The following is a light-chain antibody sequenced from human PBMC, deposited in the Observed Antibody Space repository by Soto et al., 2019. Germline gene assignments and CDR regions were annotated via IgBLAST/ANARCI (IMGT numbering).Light chain of an antibody. Sequence: DIQMTQSPSSLSASIGDRVTITCRASQSISSYLNWYQQKPGKGPNLLIYAASSLQSGVPSRFSGSGSGTDFTLTISSLQSEDFAVYYCQQYHSWPAFGRGTKVDIK. CDR1: QSISSY. V-gene: IGKV1-39*01. J-gene: IGKJ1*01. CDR3: QQYHSWPA. CDR2: AAS.